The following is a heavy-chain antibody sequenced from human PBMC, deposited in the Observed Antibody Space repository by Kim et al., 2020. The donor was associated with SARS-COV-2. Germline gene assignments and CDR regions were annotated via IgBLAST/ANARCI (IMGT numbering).Heavy chain of an antibody. CDR2: IYHSGST. CDR1: GYSISSGYY. D-gene: IGHD6-19*01. J-gene: IGHJ4*02. V-gene: IGHV4-38-2*02. Sequence: SETLSLTCTVSGYSISSGYYWGWIRQPPGKGLEWIGSIYHSGSTYYNPSLKSRVTISVDTSKNQFSLKLSSVTAADTAVYYCARGGVRIAVAGTADYWGQGTLVTVSS. CDR3: ARGGVRIAVAGTADY.